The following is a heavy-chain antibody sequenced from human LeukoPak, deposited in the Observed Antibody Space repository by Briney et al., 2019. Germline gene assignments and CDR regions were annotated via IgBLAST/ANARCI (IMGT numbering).Heavy chain of an antibody. CDR1: GGSFSGYY. J-gene: IGHJ3*02. Sequence: SETLSLTCAVYGGSFSGYYWSWIRQPPGKGLEWIGEINHSGSTNYNPSLKSRVTISVDTSKNQFSLKLSSVTAADTAVYYCARRRTSSYYAFDIWGQGTMVTVSS. CDR3: ARRRTSSYYAFDI. V-gene: IGHV4-34*01. CDR2: INHSGST. D-gene: IGHD2-2*01.